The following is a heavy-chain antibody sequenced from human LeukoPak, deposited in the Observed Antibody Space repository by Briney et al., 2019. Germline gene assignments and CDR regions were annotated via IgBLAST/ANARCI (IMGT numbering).Heavy chain of an antibody. Sequence: SETLSLTCTVSGGSIFRYYFNWIRQPPRKGLEWIGYIYPTALTRYNPSLRSRGTISIATSKNQFSLRLRSVTAADTAIYYCARRAYYDTSGYYPASGYFDLWGRGTLVTVSS. V-gene: IGHV4-4*08. D-gene: IGHD3-22*01. CDR3: ARRAYYDTSGYYPASGYFDL. CDR1: GGSIFRYY. J-gene: IGHJ2*01. CDR2: IYPTALT.